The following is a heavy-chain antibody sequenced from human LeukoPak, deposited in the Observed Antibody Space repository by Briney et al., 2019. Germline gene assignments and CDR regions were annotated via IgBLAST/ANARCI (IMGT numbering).Heavy chain of an antibody. D-gene: IGHD6-13*01. CDR3: ARMYSSSSNWFDP. Sequence: ASVKVSCKASGYTFTTYVVSWVRQAPGQGLEWMGRIIPIFGTANYAQKFQGRVTITTDESTSTAYMELSSLRSEDTAVYYCARMYSSSSNWFDPWGQGTLVTVSS. J-gene: IGHJ5*02. V-gene: IGHV1-69*05. CDR1: GYTFTTYV. CDR2: IIPIFGTA.